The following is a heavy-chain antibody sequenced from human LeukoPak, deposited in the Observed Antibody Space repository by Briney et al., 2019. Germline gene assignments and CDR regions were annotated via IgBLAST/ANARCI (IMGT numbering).Heavy chain of an antibody. D-gene: IGHD3-10*01. Sequence: GGSLRLSCAASGFTFSSYAMSWVRQAPGKGLEWVSAISGSGGSTYYADSVKGRFTISRDNSKNTLYLQMNSLRAEDTAVYYCKNPLVLLWFGELLNFDYWGQGTLVTVSS. V-gene: IGHV3-23*01. CDR3: KNPLVLLWFGELLNFDY. J-gene: IGHJ4*02. CDR2: ISGSGGST. CDR1: GFTFSSYA.